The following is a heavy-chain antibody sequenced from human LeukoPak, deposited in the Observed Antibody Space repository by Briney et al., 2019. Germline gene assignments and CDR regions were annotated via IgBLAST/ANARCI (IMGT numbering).Heavy chain of an antibody. CDR3: ARDGGARSFTNGLNWFDP. V-gene: IGHV4-59*11. CDR2: IFSSGNT. Sequence: SETLSLTCTVSGGSLRGQHWNWIRQPPGKGLEWIGYIFSSGNTNSNPSLRSRLTLSLDASKNQFSLKLKSVTAADTAVYYCARDGGARSFTNGLNWFDPWGQGILVTVSS. J-gene: IGHJ5*02. CDR1: GGSLRGQH. D-gene: IGHD2-8*01.